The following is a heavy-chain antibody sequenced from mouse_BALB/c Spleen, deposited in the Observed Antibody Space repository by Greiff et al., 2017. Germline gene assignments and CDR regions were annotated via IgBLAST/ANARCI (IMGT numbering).Heavy chain of an antibody. CDR3: ARHGGTTDWYFDV. CDR2: ISNGGGST. Sequence: EVKVVESGGGLVKPGGSLKLSCAASGFAFSSYDMSWVRQTPEKRLEWVAYISNGGGSTYYPDTVKGRFTISRDNAKNTLYLQMSSLKSEDTAMYYCARHGGTTDWYFDVWGAGTTVTVSS. V-gene: IGHV5-12-1*01. D-gene: IGHD2-14*01. J-gene: IGHJ1*01. CDR1: GFAFSSYD.